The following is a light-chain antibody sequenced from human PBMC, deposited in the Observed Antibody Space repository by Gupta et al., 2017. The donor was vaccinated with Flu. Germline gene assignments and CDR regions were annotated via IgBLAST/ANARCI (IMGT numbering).Light chain of an antibody. CDR1: SSNIGSNT. Sequence: QSVLTQPPSASGTPGQSVTIYCSGSSSNIGSNTVNWSQQLPGTAPKLLIYSNNQRPSGVPDRFSGSKSGTSASLAISGLQSEDEADYYCAAWDDSLNGWVFGGGTKLTVL. V-gene: IGLV1-44*01. CDR3: AAWDDSLNGWV. J-gene: IGLJ3*02. CDR2: SNN.